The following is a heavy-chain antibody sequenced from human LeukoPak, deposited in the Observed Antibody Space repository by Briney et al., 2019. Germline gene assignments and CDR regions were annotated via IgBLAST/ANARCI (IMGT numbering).Heavy chain of an antibody. CDR1: GFTFSSYG. D-gene: IGHD3-16*02. CDR3: AKDQMITFGGVIVPVDY. J-gene: IGHJ4*02. Sequence: GGSLRLSCAASGFTFSSYGMHWVRQAPGKGLEWVAVISYDGSNKYYADSVKGRFTISRDNSKNTLYLQMNSLRAEDTAVYCCAKDQMITFGGVIVPVDYWGQGTLVTVSS. V-gene: IGHV3-30*18. CDR2: ISYDGSNK.